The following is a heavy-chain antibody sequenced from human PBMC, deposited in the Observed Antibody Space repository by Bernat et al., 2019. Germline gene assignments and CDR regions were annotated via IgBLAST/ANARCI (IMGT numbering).Heavy chain of an antibody. CDR3: ARGGSGSYYLIREYGMDV. CDR2: LSYDGSNK. J-gene: IGHJ6*02. CDR1: GFTFSSYA. D-gene: IGHD3-10*01. Sequence: QVQLVESGGGVVQPGRSLRLSCAASGFTFSSYAMHWVRQAPGKGLEWVAVLSYDGSNKYYADSVKGRFTISRDNSKNTLFLQMNSLRAADTAVYYCARGGSGSYYLIREYGMDVWGQGTTVTVSS. V-gene: IGHV3-30-3*01.